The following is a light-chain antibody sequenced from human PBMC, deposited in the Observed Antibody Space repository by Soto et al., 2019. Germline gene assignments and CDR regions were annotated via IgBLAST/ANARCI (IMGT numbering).Light chain of an antibody. J-gene: IGLJ2*01. CDR1: SSNVGSNT. CDR2: HNN. CDR3: AVWDDTLKAVV. Sequence: QSVVTQPPSASGPPGQRVTISCSGSSSNVGSNTVDWYHLLPGTAPKLLIYHNNQRPSVVPDRLSGSKSGTSASLAISGLQSEDEADYYCAVWDDTLKAVVFGGGTQLTVL. V-gene: IGLV1-44*01.